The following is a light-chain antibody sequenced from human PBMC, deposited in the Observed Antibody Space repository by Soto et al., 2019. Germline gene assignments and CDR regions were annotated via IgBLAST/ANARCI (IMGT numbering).Light chain of an antibody. Sequence: QSALTQPRSLSGSPGQSVTISCTGTSSDVGGYNYVSWYQQHPGKAPKLMIYDVSERPSGVPDRFSGSKSGNTASLTISGLQAEDEADYYCCSYAGSYTFVFAPGTKVTVL. J-gene: IGLJ1*01. CDR2: DVS. CDR1: SSDVGGYNY. V-gene: IGLV2-11*01. CDR3: CSYAGSYTFV.